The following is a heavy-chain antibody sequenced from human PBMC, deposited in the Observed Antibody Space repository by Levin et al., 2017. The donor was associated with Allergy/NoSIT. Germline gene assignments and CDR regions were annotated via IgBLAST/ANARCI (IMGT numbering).Heavy chain of an antibody. CDR2: ISQDGSSQ. V-gene: IGHV3-30-3*01. D-gene: IGHD3-3*01. CDR1: GFTFSNSA. Sequence: QPGGSLRLSCAVSGFTFSNSAMHWVRQAPGKGLEWVAVISQDGSSQYYPDSVKGRFNISRDNSKNTLFLQMNNLRAEDTAVYYCVRVGEDFWSGYFDYWGQGTLVTVSS. CDR3: VRVGEDFWSGYFDY. J-gene: IGHJ4*02.